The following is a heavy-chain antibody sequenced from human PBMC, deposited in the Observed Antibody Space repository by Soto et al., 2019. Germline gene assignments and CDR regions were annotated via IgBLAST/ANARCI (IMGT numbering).Heavy chain of an antibody. CDR2: IIAILGKA. D-gene: IGHD3-22*01. CDR1: GGTFSSYA. V-gene: IGHV1-69*01. J-gene: IGHJ3*01. Sequence: QVQLVQSGAEVKKPGSSVKVSCKASGGTFSSYAISWVRQAPGQGPEWMGGIIAILGKANYAEKFQGRVTITAYESTSTAYMELSSLRSEDTAVYYCARERGGAIIVGVTGTFDVWGQGTLVTVSS. CDR3: ARERGGAIIVGVTGTFDV.